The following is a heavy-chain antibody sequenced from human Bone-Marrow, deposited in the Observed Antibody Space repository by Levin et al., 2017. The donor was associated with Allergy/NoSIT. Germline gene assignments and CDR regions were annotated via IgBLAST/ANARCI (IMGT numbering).Heavy chain of an antibody. J-gene: IGHJ3*02. CDR3: AANVLRYDFWTGYPDGFDI. CDR2: IVVGSGNT. CDR1: GFTFSSSA. Sequence: GASVKVSCKASGFTFSSSAVQWVRQARGQRLEWIGWIVVGSGNTNYAQNFQERVTITRDKSTSTAYMELSSLRSEDTAVYYCAANVLRYDFWTGYPDGFDIWGQGTMVTVSS. D-gene: IGHD3-3*01. V-gene: IGHV1-58*01.